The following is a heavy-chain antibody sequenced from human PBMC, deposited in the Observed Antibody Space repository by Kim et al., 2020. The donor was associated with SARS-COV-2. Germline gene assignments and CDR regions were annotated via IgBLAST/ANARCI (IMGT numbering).Heavy chain of an antibody. J-gene: IGHJ4*02. CDR1: GYTFTSYG. V-gene: IGHV1-18*01. CDR3: ARGGGSAWTGGAYLDD. Sequence: ASVKVSCKASGYTFTSYGISWVRQAPGQGLEWTGWISGYNGNTNYAEKFQGRVTMTTDTATSTAFMELRSLRTDDTAIYYCARGGGSAWTGGAYLDDWDQGTLVTVSS. D-gene: IGHD6-19*01. CDR2: ISGYNGNT.